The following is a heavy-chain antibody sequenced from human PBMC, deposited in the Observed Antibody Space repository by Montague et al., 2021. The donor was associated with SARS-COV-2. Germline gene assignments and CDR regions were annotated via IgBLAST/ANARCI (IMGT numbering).Heavy chain of an antibody. CDR2: VLYSGTT. CDR1: GRSMRSDRCY. Sequence: SETLSLTCNVSGRSMRSDRCYWVWIRQPPGRGLEWIGYVLYSGTTYYNPSLKGRVTISTATSKNEFFLKMTSVTAAATAVYYCAVQADDYGDFGGIYYYNGVDVWGQGTTVTVSS. V-gene: IGHV4-39*01. CDR3: AVQADDYGDFGGIYYYNGVDV. J-gene: IGHJ6*02. D-gene: IGHD4-17*01.